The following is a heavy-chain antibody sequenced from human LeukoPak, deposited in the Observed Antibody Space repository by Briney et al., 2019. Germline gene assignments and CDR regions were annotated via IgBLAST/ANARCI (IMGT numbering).Heavy chain of an antibody. CDR3: ARHPSGYTTTWYVARSYYFDS. D-gene: IGHD6-13*01. V-gene: IGHV4-34*01. CDR1: GGSFSGYY. CDR2: INHSGST. J-gene: IGHJ4*02. Sequence: SSETLSLTCAVYGGSFSGYYWSWIRQPPGKGLEWIGEINHSGSTNYNPSLKSRVSVSVDSSKNQFSLKLRSVTAADTAVYYCARHPSGYTTTWYVARSYYFDSWGQGTLVTVSS.